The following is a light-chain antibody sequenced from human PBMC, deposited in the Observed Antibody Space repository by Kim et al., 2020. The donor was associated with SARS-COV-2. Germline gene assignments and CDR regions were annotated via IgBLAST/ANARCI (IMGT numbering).Light chain of an antibody. CDR1: QSISRY. V-gene: IGKV3-11*01. CDR2: DAS. CDR3: QQRSNWPLT. Sequence: LSPGERATRSCRASQSISRYLAWYQQKPGQAPRLLIYDASNKATGIPARFSGSGSGTDFTLTINSLEPEDFAVYYCQQRSNWPLTFGGGTKVDIK. J-gene: IGKJ4*01.